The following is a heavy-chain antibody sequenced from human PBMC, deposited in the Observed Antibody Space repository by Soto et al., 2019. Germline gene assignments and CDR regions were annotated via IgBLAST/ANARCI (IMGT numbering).Heavy chain of an antibody. V-gene: IGHV4-4*02. Sequence: SETLSLACAFSVDSISSSVWWTWVRQPPGKGLEWIGEVFHTGNTNYNPSLKSRVTMSVDKSTNEFSLKVTSVTAADTAIYYCARKAWVRFDYWGQGALVTVSS. D-gene: IGHD7-27*01. CDR3: ARKAWVRFDY. CDR1: VDSISSSVW. CDR2: VFHTGNT. J-gene: IGHJ4*02.